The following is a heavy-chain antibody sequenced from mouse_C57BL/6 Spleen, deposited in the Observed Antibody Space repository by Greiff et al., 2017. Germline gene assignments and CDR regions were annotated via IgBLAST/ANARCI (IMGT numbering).Heavy chain of an antibody. D-gene: IGHD3-3*01. J-gene: IGHJ1*03. Sequence: EVKLVESGGGLVQPGGSLSLSCAASGFTFTDYYMSWVRQPPGKALEWLGFIRNKANGYTTEYSASVKGRFTISSDNSQSILYLQMNALRAEDSATYYCAGGGRAWYFDVWGTGTTVTVSS. CDR3: AGGGRAWYFDV. CDR1: GFTFTDYY. V-gene: IGHV7-3*01. CDR2: IRNKANGYTT.